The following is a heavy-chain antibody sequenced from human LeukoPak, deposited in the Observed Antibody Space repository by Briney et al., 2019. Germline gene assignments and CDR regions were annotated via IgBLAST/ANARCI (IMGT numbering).Heavy chain of an antibody. J-gene: IGHJ4*02. CDR1: GFTFSSSW. V-gene: IGHV3-21*01. CDR2: ISSSSSYI. D-gene: IGHD3-10*01. CDR3: ARVFAVVRGVITYFDY. Sequence: GGSLRLSCAASGFTFSSSWMSWVRQAPGKGLEWVSSISSSSSYIYYADSVKGRFTISRDNAKNSLYLQMNSLRAEDTAVYYCARVFAVVRGVITYFDYWGQGTLVTVSS.